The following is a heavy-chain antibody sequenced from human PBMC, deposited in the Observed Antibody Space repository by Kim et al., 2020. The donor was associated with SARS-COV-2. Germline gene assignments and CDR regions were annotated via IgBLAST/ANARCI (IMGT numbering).Heavy chain of an antibody. V-gene: IGHV3-33*06. CDR2: IWYDGSNK. CDR1: GFIFRNYG. Sequence: GGSLRLSCAASGFIFRNYGMHWVRQAPGKGLEWVAVIWYDGSNKYYADSVKGRFTISRDNSKNTLYLQMNSLRAEDTAVYYCAKAQADGDYYYWGQGTLVTVSS. J-gene: IGHJ4*02. CDR3: AKAQADGDYYY. D-gene: IGHD4-17*01.